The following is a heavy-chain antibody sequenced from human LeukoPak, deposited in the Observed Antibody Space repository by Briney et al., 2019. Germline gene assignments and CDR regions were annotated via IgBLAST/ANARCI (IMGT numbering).Heavy chain of an antibody. Sequence: GGSLRLSCAASGFTFSSYSMNWVRQAPGKGLEWVSSISSDSNYIYYADSLKGRFTISRDNAKNALYLQMNGLRAEDSAVYYCARDYSGYSVDWGQGTLVTVSS. J-gene: IGHJ4*02. V-gene: IGHV3-21*01. CDR2: ISSDSNYI. CDR1: GFTFSSYS. D-gene: IGHD5-12*01. CDR3: ARDYSGYSVD.